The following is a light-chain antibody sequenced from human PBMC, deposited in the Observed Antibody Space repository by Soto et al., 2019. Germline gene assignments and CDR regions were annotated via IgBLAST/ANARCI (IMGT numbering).Light chain of an antibody. V-gene: IGKV3-20*01. Sequence: EIVLTQSPGTLSFSPGEKATLSCRASQSVSSSYLAWYQQKPGQAPRLLIYGAYSRATGIPDRFSGSGSGTDFTLTISRLEPEDFAVYYCQQYGSSPPLTCGGGTKVDIK. CDR2: GAY. J-gene: IGKJ4*01. CDR3: QQYGSSPPLT. CDR1: QSVSSSY.